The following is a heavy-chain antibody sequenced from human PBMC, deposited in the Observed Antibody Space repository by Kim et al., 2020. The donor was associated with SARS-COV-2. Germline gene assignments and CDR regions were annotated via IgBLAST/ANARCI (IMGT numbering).Heavy chain of an antibody. Sequence: GGSRRLSCAVSGFTFTNYAMHWVRQTPGRGLEYVSAINSNGDSTYYANSVKGRFTISRDNSKNTVYLQMGSLRLEDTATYFCARDEGPLIVGASWFDPWGQGTLVTVSS. D-gene: IGHD1-26*01. J-gene: IGHJ5*02. V-gene: IGHV3-64*01. CDR1: GFTFTNYA. CDR2: INSNGDST. CDR3: ARDEGPLIVGASWFDP.